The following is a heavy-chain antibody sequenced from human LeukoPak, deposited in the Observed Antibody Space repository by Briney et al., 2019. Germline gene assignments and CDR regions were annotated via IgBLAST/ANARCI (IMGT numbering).Heavy chain of an antibody. J-gene: IGHJ4*02. CDR1: GGSFSGYY. CDR3: ARSSGYQYYFDY. V-gene: IGHV4-34*01. Sequence: KTSETLSLTCAVYGGSFSGYYWSWIRQPPGKGLEWIGEINHSGSTNYNPSLKSRVPTSVDTSKNPFSLKLSSVTAADTAVYYCARSSGYQYYFDYWGQGTLVTVSS. CDR2: INHSGST. D-gene: IGHD3-22*01.